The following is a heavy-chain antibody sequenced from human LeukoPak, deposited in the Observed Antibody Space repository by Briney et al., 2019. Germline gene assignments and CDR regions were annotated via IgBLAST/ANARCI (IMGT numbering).Heavy chain of an antibody. CDR1: GLTVSSSY. CDR3: ARVGSGNTYGYADY. V-gene: IGHV3-66*01. CDR2: FYNGINT. Sequence: GGSLRLSCAAAGLTVSSSYMTWVRQAPGEGLEWVSVFYNGINTYYADSVKGRFTTSRDNSKNTLYLQMNSLRVEDTAVYFCARVGSGNTYGYADYWGQGTLVTVSS. D-gene: IGHD5-18*01. J-gene: IGHJ4*02.